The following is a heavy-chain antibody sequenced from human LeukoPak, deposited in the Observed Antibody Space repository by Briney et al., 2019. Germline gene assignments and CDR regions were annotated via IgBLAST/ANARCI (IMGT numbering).Heavy chain of an antibody. D-gene: IGHD2-8*01. CDR2: IYKSGNT. Sequence: SETLSLTCTVSGGSISSYYWSWIRQPPGEELEWIGNIYKSGNTNCNPSLKSRVAISVDTSNNQFSLTLNSVTAADTAVYYCASFKAFGVIACGQGTLVTVSS. J-gene: IGHJ5*02. CDR3: ASFKAFGVIA. V-gene: IGHV4-59*01. CDR1: GGSISSYY.